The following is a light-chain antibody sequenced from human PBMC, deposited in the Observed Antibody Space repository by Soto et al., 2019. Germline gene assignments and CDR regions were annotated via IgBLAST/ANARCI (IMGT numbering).Light chain of an antibody. CDR2: AAS. J-gene: IGKJ3*01. V-gene: IGKV1-17*01. CDR3: LEYKRYPHT. CDR1: QGIRND. Sequence: DTQMTQSPPSLSASVGDRVTITCRASQGIRNDLGWYQQKPGKAPKHLIYAASSLQSGVPSRFSGSGSGTELTITISSQQPEDSATDYCLEYKRYPHTFGRGTKVDIK.